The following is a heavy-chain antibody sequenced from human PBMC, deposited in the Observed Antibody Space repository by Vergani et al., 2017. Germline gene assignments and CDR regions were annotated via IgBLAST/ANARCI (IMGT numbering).Heavy chain of an antibody. V-gene: IGHV3-23*04. CDR2: ISGSGGST. CDR3: AKLSMVRGVINWYFDL. Sequence: EVQLVESGGGLVQPGGSLRLSCAASGFTFSSYAMSWVRQAPGKGLEWVSAISGSGGSTYYADSVKGRFTISRDNSKNTLYLQMNSLRAEDTAVYYCAKLSMVRGVINWYFDLWGRGTLVTVSS. CDR1: GFTFSSYA. D-gene: IGHD3-10*01. J-gene: IGHJ2*01.